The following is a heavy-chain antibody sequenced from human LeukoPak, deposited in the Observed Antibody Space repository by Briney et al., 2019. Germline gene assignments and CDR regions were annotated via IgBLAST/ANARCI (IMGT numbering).Heavy chain of an antibody. J-gene: IGHJ6*04. D-gene: IGHD3-10*01. CDR1: GYTFTSYG. CDR2: ISAYNGNT. Sequence: ASVKVSCKASGYTFTSYGISWVRQAPGQGLEWMGWISAYNGNTNYAQKLQGRVTMTTDTSTSTAYMELRSLRSDDTAVYYCARESPILLWFGESTHYYGMDVWSKGTTVTVSS. V-gene: IGHV1-18*04. CDR3: ARESPILLWFGESTHYYGMDV.